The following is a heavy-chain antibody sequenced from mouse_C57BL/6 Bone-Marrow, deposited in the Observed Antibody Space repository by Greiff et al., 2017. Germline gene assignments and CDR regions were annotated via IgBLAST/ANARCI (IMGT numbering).Heavy chain of an antibody. CDR1: GYTFTSYW. V-gene: IGHV1-55*01. CDR2: IYPTSGRT. Sequence: QVQLQQPGAELVKPGASVKMSCKASGYTFTSYWITWVKQRSGQGLEWIGDIYPTSGRTNYNEKFKSKAILTVETSSNTAYMQLSSLTSEDSAVFYCARSGPLGRSFDYWGQGTTLTVSS. D-gene: IGHD4-1*01. J-gene: IGHJ2*01. CDR3: ARSGPLGRSFDY.